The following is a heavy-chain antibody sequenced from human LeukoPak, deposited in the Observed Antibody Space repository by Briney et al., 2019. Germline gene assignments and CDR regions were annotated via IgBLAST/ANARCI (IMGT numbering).Heavy chain of an antibody. Sequence: PSETLSLTCTVSGASISSYYWSWVRQPPGKGLEWIGYIFNSGDTRYNPSLESRVTISLGTSNNQFSLKLSSVTAADTAVYYCARQTNWFDIWGQGILVTVSS. J-gene: IGHJ5*02. CDR2: IFNSGDT. CDR1: GASISSYY. CDR3: ARQTNWFDI. V-gene: IGHV4-59*08.